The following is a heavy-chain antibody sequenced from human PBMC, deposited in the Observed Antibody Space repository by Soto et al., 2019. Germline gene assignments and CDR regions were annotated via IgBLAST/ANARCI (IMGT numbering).Heavy chain of an antibody. Sequence: SENLSLTCTVSGGSIRSDDSYWSWIRQAPGKGLEWIGEIYYTVTTNYNPSLQIRVTISMHTSKNQFSLELSSVNDGNTPVYYSLRDRSNSPDYFDYWGQGTPVTVSS. CDR2: IYYTVTT. CDR3: LRDRSNSPDYFDY. CDR1: GGSIRSDDSY. J-gene: IGHJ4*02. D-gene: IGHD6-6*01. V-gene: IGHV4-30-4*01.